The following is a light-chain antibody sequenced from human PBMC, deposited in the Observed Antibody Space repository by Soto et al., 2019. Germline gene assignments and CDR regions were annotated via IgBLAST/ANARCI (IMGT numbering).Light chain of an antibody. J-gene: IGKJ2*01. V-gene: IGKV1-6*01. CDR3: LQDYNYPRT. Sequence: AIQMTQSPSSLSASVGDRVTITCRASQGIRNELAWYQQRPGKAPNLLIYAASTLHSGVPSRFSGSGSGTDFSLTISNLQPGDFATYYCLQDYNYPRTFGQGTKLEI. CDR2: AAS. CDR1: QGIRNE.